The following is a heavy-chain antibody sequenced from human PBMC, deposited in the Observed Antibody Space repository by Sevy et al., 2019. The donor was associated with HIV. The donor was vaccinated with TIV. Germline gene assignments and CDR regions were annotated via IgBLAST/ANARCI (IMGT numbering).Heavy chain of an antibody. J-gene: IGHJ4*02. D-gene: IGHD3-22*01. V-gene: IGHV1-24*01. CDR1: GYTLTQLS. Sequence: ASVKVSCKVSGYTLTQLSMNWVRQAPGKGLEWMGSFDPEDGETIYAQKFQGRATMTEDRSTDTAYLDLSSLRSEDTAVYYCATTKDYYESSGYPFDYWGQGTLVTVSS. CDR2: FDPEDGET. CDR3: ATTKDYYESSGYPFDY.